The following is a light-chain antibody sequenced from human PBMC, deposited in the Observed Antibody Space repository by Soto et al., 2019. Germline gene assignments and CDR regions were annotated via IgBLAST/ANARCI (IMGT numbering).Light chain of an antibody. Sequence: EIVLTQSPATLSLSPGERATLSCRASQSVSSYLAWYQQKPGQAPRLLIYDASNRATGIPARFSGSGSGTDFTLTISSLEPEDFAVYYCQQRRNWPIPFGPGTKVHIK. J-gene: IGKJ3*01. CDR1: QSVSSY. CDR2: DAS. V-gene: IGKV3-11*01. CDR3: QQRRNWPIP.